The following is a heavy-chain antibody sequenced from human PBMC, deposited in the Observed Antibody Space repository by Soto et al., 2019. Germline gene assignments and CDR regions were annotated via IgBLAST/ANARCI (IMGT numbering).Heavy chain of an antibody. V-gene: IGHV3-7*01. J-gene: IGHJ6*02. Sequence: EVQLVESGGGLVQPGGSLRLSCAASGFTFSSYWMSWVRQAPGKGLEWVANIKQDGSEKYYVDSVKGRFTISRDNAKNSLYLQMNSLRAEDTAVYYCARDTRRDGYRSYYYYGMDVWGQGTTVTVSS. CDR2: IKQDGSEK. D-gene: IGHD5-12*01. CDR1: GFTFSSYW. CDR3: ARDTRRDGYRSYYYYGMDV.